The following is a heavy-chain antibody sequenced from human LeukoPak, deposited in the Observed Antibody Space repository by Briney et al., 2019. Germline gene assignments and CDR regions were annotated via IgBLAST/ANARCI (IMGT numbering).Heavy chain of an antibody. Sequence: PSQTLSLTCTVSGGSISSGGYSWSWIRQHPGKGLEWIGYIYYSGSTYYNPSLKSRVTISVDTSKNQFSLKLSSVTAADTAVYYCARRGHYYDSSGYYSCYFDYWGQGTLVTVSS. D-gene: IGHD3-22*01. CDR1: GGSISSGGYS. CDR2: IYYSGST. V-gene: IGHV4-31*03. J-gene: IGHJ4*02. CDR3: ARRGHYYDSSGYYSCYFDY.